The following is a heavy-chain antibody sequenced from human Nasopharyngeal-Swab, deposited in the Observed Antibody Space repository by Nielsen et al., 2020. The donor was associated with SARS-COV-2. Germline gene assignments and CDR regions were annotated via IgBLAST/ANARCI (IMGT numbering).Heavy chain of an antibody. D-gene: IGHD6-19*01. J-gene: IGHJ3*02. CDR1: GFNFEDHI. CDR2: ISSSSSTI. CDR3: ARDDSGWNRGAFDI. Sequence: GGSLRLSCKASGFNFEDHIMNWVRQAPGKGLEWVSYISSSSSTIYYADSVKGRFTISRDNAKNSLYLQMNSLRDEDTAVYYCARDDSGWNRGAFDIWGQGTMVTVSS. V-gene: IGHV3-48*02.